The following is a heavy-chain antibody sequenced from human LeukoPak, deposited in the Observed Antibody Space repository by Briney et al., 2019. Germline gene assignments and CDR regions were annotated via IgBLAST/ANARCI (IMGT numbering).Heavy chain of an antibody. J-gene: IGHJ6*02. CDR1: GFTFSSYG. V-gene: IGHV3-30*18. CDR2: ISYDGSNK. CDR3: AKTHSYPNYGDLYYYCGMDV. Sequence: GGSLRLSCAASGFTFSSYGMHWVRQAPGKGQERVAVISYDGSNKYYADSVKGRFTISRDNSKNTLYLQMNSLRAEDTAVYYCAKTHSYPNYGDLYYYCGMDVWGQGTTVTVSS. D-gene: IGHD4-17*01.